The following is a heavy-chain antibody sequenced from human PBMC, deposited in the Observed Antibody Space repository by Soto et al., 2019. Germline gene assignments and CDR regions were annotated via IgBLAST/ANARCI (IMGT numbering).Heavy chain of an antibody. CDR2: IYYSGST. V-gene: IGHV4-31*03. D-gene: IGHD1-7*01. J-gene: IGHJ5*02. CDR1: GGSISSGGYY. Sequence: QVQLQESGPGLVKPSQTLSLTCTVSGGSISSGGYYWSWIRQHPGKGLEWIGYIYYSGSTYYNPSLKSRVTISVDTSKNQFSLKLSSVTAADTAVYYCARVGYNWNYWLGWFDPWGQGTLVTVSS. CDR3: ARVGYNWNYWLGWFDP.